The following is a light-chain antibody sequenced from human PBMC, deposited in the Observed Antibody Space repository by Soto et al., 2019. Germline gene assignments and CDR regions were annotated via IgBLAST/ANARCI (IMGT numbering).Light chain of an antibody. J-gene: IGKJ2*02. CDR2: DAS. Sequence: DIQMTQSPSTLSASVGDRVTITCRASQSISSWLAWYQQKPGKAPKLLIYDASSLESGDPSRFSGSGSGTEFTHTISSLQLDDFATYYCQQYNSYSRTFGQGTKLEIK. CDR3: QQYNSYSRT. V-gene: IGKV1-5*01. CDR1: QSISSW.